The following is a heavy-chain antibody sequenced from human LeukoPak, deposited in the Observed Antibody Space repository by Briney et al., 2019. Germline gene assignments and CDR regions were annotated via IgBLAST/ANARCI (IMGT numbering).Heavy chain of an antibody. CDR3: ARVNMITFGGAE. CDR1: GGSISSGDYY. D-gene: IGHD3-16*01. Sequence: PSQTLSLTCTVSGGSISSGDYYWSWIRQPPGKGLEWIGYIYYSGSTYYNPSLKSRVTISVDTSKNQFSLKLSSVTAADTAVYYCARVNMITFGGAEWGQGTLVTVSS. CDR2: IYYSGST. V-gene: IGHV4-30-4*01. J-gene: IGHJ4*02.